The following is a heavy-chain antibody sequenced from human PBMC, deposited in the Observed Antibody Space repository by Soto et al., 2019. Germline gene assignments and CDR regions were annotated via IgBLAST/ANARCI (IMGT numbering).Heavy chain of an antibody. V-gene: IGHV4-61*01. Sequence: SETLSLTCTVSGGSVSSGSYYWSWIRQPPGKGLEWIGYIYYSGSTNYNPSLKSRVTISVDTSKNQFSLKLSSVTAADTAVYYCAREVHYDFWSGYGAFDIWGQGTMVTVS. CDR2: IYYSGST. D-gene: IGHD3-3*01. CDR1: GGSVSSGSYY. CDR3: AREVHYDFWSGYGAFDI. J-gene: IGHJ3*02.